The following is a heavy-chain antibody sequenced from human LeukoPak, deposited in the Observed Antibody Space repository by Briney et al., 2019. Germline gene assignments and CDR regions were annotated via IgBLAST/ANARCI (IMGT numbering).Heavy chain of an antibody. CDR1: GFTFSSYA. J-gene: IGHJ4*02. V-gene: IGHV3-23*01. CDR2: VSGSGANT. Sequence: GGSLRLSCAASGFTFSSYAMTWVRQAPGKGLEWVSTVSGSGANTYYADSVKGRFTISRDNSKNTLSLQMNSLRVEDTALYYCAKYSDSTGAHYFDYWGQGTLVTVSS. D-gene: IGHD2/OR15-2a*01. CDR3: AKYSDSTGAHYFDY.